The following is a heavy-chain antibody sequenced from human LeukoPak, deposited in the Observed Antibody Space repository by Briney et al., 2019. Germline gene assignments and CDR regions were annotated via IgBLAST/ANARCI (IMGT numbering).Heavy chain of an antibody. V-gene: IGHV3-30*03. Sequence: GGSLRLSCAASGFTFSSYGMHWVRQAPGKGLEWVAVISYDGSNKYYADSVKGRFTISRDNSKNTLYLQMNSLRAEDTAIYYCARVWKGNYYDYWGQGTLVTVSS. CDR2: ISYDGSNK. CDR1: GFTFSSYG. J-gene: IGHJ4*02. D-gene: IGHD1-1*01. CDR3: ARVWKGNYYDY.